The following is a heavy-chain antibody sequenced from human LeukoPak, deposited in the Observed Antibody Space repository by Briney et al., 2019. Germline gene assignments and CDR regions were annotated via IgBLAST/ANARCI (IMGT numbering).Heavy chain of an antibody. J-gene: IGHJ4*02. CDR2: IYYSGST. D-gene: IGHD2-2*01. V-gene: IGHV4-61*05. CDR1: GGSISSSSYY. CDR3: AGEGYCSSTSCPVDY. Sequence: SETLSLTCTVSGGSISSSSYYWGWIRQPPGKGLEWIGYIYYSGSTNYNPSLKSRVTISVDTSKNQFSLKLSSVTAADTAVYYCAGEGYCSSTSCPVDYWAREPWSPSPQ.